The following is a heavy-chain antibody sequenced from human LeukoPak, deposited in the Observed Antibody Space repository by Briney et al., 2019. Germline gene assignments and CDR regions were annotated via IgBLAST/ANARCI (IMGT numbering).Heavy chain of an antibody. CDR3: ARAGRYSYDSSGYYYDAFDF. CDR1: GFTFSSYG. Sequence: PGRSLRLSCAASGFTFSSYGMHWVRQAPGKGLEWVAVISYDGSNKYYADSVKGRFTISRDNSKNTLYLQMNSLRAEDTAVYYCARAGRYSYDSSGYYYDAFDFWGQGTMVTVSS. V-gene: IGHV3-30*03. J-gene: IGHJ3*01. CDR2: ISYDGSNK. D-gene: IGHD3-22*01.